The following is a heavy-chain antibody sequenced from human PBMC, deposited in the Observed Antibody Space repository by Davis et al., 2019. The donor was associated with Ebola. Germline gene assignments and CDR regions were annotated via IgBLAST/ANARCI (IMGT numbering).Heavy chain of an antibody. CDR3: ARDADTTAFYWYFDL. CDR1: GFIVSTNY. J-gene: IGHJ2*01. V-gene: IGHV3-33*08. CDR2: LWADGLKE. Sequence: GESLKISCGASGFIVSTNYVTWVRQAPGKGLDLVADLWADGLKEYYADSVKGRFTISRDKSKNTVYLQMNSLRPEDTAVYYCARDADTTAFYWYFDLWGRGTLVTVSS. D-gene: IGHD2-21*02.